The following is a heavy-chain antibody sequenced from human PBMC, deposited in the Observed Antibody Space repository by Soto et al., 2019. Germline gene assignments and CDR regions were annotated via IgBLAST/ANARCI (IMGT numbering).Heavy chain of an antibody. Sequence: ASVKDSCKASGYTFTGYYVHWVREAPGQGLEWMGWINPETGGTSYAQKFQGRVTLSRDTSINTAYLELSRLRFDDAAVYFCARERYQVISDGMDVWGEGTTVTVSS. V-gene: IGHV1-2*02. CDR1: GYTFTGYY. CDR2: INPETGGT. J-gene: IGHJ6*04. D-gene: IGHD2-2*01. CDR3: ARERYQVISDGMDV.